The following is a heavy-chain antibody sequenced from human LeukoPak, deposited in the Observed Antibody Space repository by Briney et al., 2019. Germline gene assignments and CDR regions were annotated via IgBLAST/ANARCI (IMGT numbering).Heavy chain of an antibody. J-gene: IGHJ6*02. CDR2: IYPRDGST. D-gene: IGHD3-22*01. CDR3: ARVYGRPDPIVYYYYYGMGV. V-gene: IGHV1-46*01. Sequence: ASVKVSCKASGYTFTSNYIHWVRQAPGQGLEWMGMIYPRDGSTSYAQKFQGRVTVTRDTSTSTVHMELSGLRSEDTAVYYCARVYGRPDPIVYYYYYGMGVWGQGTTVTVSS. CDR1: GYTFTSNY.